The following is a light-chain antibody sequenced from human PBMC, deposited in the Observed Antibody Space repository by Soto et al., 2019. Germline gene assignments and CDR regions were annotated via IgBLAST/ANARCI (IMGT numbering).Light chain of an antibody. CDR3: QQYDDSPV. V-gene: IGKV1-33*01. CDR1: QDIGHY. Sequence: DIQMTQTPPSVSASVGDRVTITCQARQDIGHYLNWYQQRPGEAPYLLIYDASTLQSGVPSRFTGSGAGNIFTCPISRLQLEDVATYYCQQYDDSPVFGPGTKV. J-gene: IGKJ3*01. CDR2: DAS.